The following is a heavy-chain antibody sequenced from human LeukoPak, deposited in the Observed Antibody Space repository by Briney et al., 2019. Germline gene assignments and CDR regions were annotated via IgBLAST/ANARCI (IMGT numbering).Heavy chain of an antibody. D-gene: IGHD2-15*01. CDR1: GGSFSGYY. Sequence: SETLSLTCAVYGGSFSGYYWSWIRQPPGKGLEWIGEINHSGSTNYHPSLKSRVTISVDTSKNQFSLKLSSVTAADTAVYYCAREGGHSIWGQGTMVSVSS. J-gene: IGHJ3*02. CDR2: INHSGST. V-gene: IGHV4-34*01. CDR3: AREGGHSI.